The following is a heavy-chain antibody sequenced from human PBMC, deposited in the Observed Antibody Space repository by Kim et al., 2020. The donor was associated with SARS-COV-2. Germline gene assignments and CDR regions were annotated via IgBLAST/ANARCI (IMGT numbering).Heavy chain of an antibody. D-gene: IGHD3-16*01. Sequence: TYYNPALQGRVIISVATSKNQFSLKLSSVAAADTAVCYCARGGLGDWFDPWGQGTLVTVSS. V-gene: IGHV4-30-2*05. J-gene: IGHJ5*02. CDR2: T. CDR3: ARGGLGDWFDP.